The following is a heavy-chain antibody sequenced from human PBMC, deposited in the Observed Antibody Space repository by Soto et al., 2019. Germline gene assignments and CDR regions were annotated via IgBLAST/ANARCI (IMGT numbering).Heavy chain of an antibody. CDR2: ISYDGSNK. CDR1: GFTFSSYG. V-gene: IGHV3-30*18. Sequence: QVQLVESGGGVVQPGRSLRLSCAASGFTFSSYGMHWVRQAPGKGLEWVAVISYDGSNKYYADSVKGRFTISRDNSKNTLYLQMNSLRAEDTAVYYCAKNLYSGYDYYYYYMDVWGKGTTVTLSS. J-gene: IGHJ6*03. D-gene: IGHD5-12*01. CDR3: AKNLYSGYDYYYYYMDV.